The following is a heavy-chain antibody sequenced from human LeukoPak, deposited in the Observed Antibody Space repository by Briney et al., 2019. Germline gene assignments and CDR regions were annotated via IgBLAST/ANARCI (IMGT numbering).Heavy chain of an antibody. D-gene: IGHD6-19*01. J-gene: IGHJ4*02. CDR3: ARRYSSGWSFDY. Sequence: SETLSLTCTVSGYSISSGYYWGWIRQPPGRGLEWIGSIYHSGSTYYNPSFKSRVTISVDTSKNQFSLKLSSVTAADTAVYYCARRYSSGWSFDYWGQGTLVTVSS. CDR1: GYSISSGYY. CDR2: IYHSGST. V-gene: IGHV4-38-2*02.